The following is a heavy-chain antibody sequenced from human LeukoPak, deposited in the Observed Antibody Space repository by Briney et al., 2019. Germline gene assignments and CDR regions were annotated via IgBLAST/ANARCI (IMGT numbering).Heavy chain of an antibody. J-gene: IGHJ3*02. CDR3: ASPRPYDILTGYYGGDDAFDI. Sequence: ASVKVSCKASGYTFTSYDINWVRQATGQGPEWMGWMNPKSGNTSYAQKFQGRVTMTRDTSTSTVYMELSSLRSEDTAVYYCASPRPYDILTGYYGGDDAFDIWGQGTMVTVSS. D-gene: IGHD3-9*01. V-gene: IGHV1-8*02. CDR2: MNPKSGNT. CDR1: GYTFTSYD.